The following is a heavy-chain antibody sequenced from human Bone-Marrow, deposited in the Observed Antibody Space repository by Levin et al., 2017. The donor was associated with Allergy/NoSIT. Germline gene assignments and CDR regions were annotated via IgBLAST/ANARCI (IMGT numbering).Heavy chain of an antibody. CDR2: VHKDETMNYNDGTT. D-gene: IGHD2-2*01. Sequence: SETLSLTCHVSHSSVSTAYYWGWIRQSPGKGLEWIGSVHKDETMNYNDGTTNYNPSLRSRVTISVDTSKNQFSLTLNTLTAADTGVYYCARGMWGNCVSTSCHLFDAWGQGTLVTVAS. V-gene: IGHV4-38-2*02. CDR1: HSSVSTAYY. CDR3: ARGMWGNCVSTSCHLFDA. J-gene: IGHJ4*02.